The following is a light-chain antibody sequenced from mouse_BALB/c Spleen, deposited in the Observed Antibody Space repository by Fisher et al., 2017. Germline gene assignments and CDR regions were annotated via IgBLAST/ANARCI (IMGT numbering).Light chain of an antibody. CDR1: SSVSY. Sequence: IVLTQTPALMSASPGEKVTMTCSASSSVSYMYWYQQKPGSSPRLWIYDTSNLVSGVPARFSGSGSGTSYSLTISSMEAEDAATYYCHQRSSYPFTFGSGTKLEIK. V-gene: IGKV4-55*01. J-gene: IGKJ4*01. CDR2: DTS. CDR3: HQRSSYPFT.